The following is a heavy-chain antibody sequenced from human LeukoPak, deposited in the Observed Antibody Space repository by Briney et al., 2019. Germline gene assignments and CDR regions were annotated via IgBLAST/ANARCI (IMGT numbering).Heavy chain of an antibody. Sequence: ASVKVSCKASGYTFTGYYMHWVRQAPGQGLEWMGWINPNSGGTNYAQKFQGRVTMTRDTSISTAYMELSRLRSDDTAVYYCARGLFLGTLLPFDYRGQGTLVTVSS. V-gene: IGHV1-2*02. CDR3: ARGLFLGTLLPFDY. D-gene: IGHD7-27*01. CDR2: INPNSGGT. J-gene: IGHJ4*02. CDR1: GYTFTGYY.